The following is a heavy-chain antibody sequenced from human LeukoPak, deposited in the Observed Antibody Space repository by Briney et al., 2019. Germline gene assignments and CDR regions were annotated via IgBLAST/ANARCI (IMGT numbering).Heavy chain of an antibody. CDR3: ARHGGTLDYFDS. CDR1: NGSISTYY. CDR2: ISYGGAT. V-gene: IGHV4-59*08. D-gene: IGHD1-26*01. J-gene: IGHJ4*02. Sequence: ASETLSLTCSVSNGSISTYYWSWIRQSPGKGLEWIGYISYGGATTYNPSLKRRVTISVDSPKNHFSLRLTSLTAADTALYYCARHGGTLDYFDSWGPGSLVTASS.